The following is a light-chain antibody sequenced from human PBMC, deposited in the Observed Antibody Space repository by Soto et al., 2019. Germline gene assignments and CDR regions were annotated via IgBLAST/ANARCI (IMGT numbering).Light chain of an antibody. CDR2: ADS. V-gene: IGLV1-44*01. Sequence: QSVLTQPPSASGTPGQRVTISCSGSRSNIETNIVAWYQQVPGTAPKLLIYADSQRPSGVPDRFSGSKSGTSASLAIRGLQSEDKADYYCAAWDDTLRGLVFGGGTKLTVL. CDR3: AAWDDTLRGLV. CDR1: RSNIETNI. J-gene: IGLJ3*02.